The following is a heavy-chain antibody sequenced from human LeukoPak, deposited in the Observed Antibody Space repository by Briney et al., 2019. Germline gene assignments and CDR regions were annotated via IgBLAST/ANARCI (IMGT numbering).Heavy chain of an antibody. CDR1: GFTFSSYA. CDR3: AKGFYCSSSTCLDY. CDR2: ISGSGGST. J-gene: IGHJ4*02. V-gene: IGHV3-23*01. D-gene: IGHD2-2*01. Sequence: PGRSLRLSCAASGFTFSSYAMHWVRQAPGKGLEWVSAISGSGGSTYYADSVKGRFTISRDNSKNTLYLQMNSLRAEDTAVYYCAKGFYCSSSTCLDYWGQGTLVTVSS.